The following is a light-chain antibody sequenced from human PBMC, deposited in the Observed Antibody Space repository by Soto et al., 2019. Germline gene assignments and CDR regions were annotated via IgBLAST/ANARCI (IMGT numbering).Light chain of an antibody. CDR3: QSYDSSQSVV. CDR2: GNS. Sequence: QSVLAQPPSVSGAPGQRVTISCTGSTSNIGAGYDVHWYQQFPGTAPKLLIYGNSNRPSGVPDRFSGSKSGTSASLAITGLQAEDEADYYCQSYDSSQSVVFGGGTQLTVL. J-gene: IGLJ2*01. CDR1: TSNIGAGYD. V-gene: IGLV1-40*01.